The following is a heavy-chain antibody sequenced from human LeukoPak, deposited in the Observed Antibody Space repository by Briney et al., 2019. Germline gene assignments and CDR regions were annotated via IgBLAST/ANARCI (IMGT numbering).Heavy chain of an antibody. CDR3: ARDSDVHCSGGSCTNFDY. J-gene: IGHJ4*02. V-gene: IGHV3-7*01. Sequence: PGGSLRLSCAASGITFSSHWMSWVRQAPGKGLEWVANIKQDGSEKYYVDSVKGRFTISRDNAKKSLYLQMNSLRAEDTAIYYCARDSDVHCSGGSCTNFDYWGQGTLVTVSS. CDR2: IKQDGSEK. D-gene: IGHD2-15*01. CDR1: GITFSSHW.